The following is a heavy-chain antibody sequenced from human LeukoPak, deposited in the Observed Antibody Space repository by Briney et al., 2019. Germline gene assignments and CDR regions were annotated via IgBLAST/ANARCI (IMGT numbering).Heavy chain of an antibody. Sequence: GGSLRLSCAASGFTFSSYSMNWVRQAPGKGLEWVSSISSSSSYIYYADSVKGRFTISRDSAKNSLYLQMNSLRAEDTAVYYCANQHDYGDYGSDYWGQGTLITVSS. CDR1: GFTFSSYS. CDR3: ANQHDYGDYGSDY. CDR2: ISSSSSYI. V-gene: IGHV3-21*01. J-gene: IGHJ4*02. D-gene: IGHD4-17*01.